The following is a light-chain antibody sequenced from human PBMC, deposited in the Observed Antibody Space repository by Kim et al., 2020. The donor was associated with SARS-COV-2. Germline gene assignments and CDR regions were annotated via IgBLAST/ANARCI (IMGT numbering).Light chain of an antibody. CDR1: NIGSKS. CDR2: YDR. V-gene: IGLV3-21*04. Sequence: PGKTSRITCGVNNIGSKSVHWYQQKPGQAPVLVIHYDRDRPSGIPERFSGSNSGNTATLTISRVEAGDEADYYCQVWDSSSDHRVFGGGTQLTVL. CDR3: QVWDSSSDHRV. J-gene: IGLJ3*02.